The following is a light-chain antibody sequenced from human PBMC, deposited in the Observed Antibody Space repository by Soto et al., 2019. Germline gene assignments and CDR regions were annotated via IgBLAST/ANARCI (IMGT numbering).Light chain of an antibody. Sequence: QSALTQPPSVSGSPGQSVTISCTGTSSDVGGYNYVSWYQQHPGKAPKLILYDVTERPSGVPDRFSGSKSGNTASLTISGLPAEDEADYHCCSYAGNYFFVFGTGTKLTVL. CDR1: SSDVGGYNY. CDR3: CSYAGNYFFV. V-gene: IGLV2-11*01. J-gene: IGLJ1*01. CDR2: DVT.